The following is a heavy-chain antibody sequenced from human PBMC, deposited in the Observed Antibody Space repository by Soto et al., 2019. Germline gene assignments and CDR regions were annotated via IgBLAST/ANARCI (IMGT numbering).Heavy chain of an antibody. D-gene: IGHD1-7*01. J-gene: IGHJ4*02. V-gene: IGHV3-23*01. CDR3: AKNKERELPRIIDY. CDR1: GFTFGNFA. CDR2: MSSASSTT. Sequence: GESLKISCATSGFTFGNFAMSWVRQAPGRGLEWVSGMSSASSTTYYGDSVKGRFTISRDTSKNTLYLQMNSLRAEDTAVYYCAKNKERELPRIIDYWGQGTLVTVSS.